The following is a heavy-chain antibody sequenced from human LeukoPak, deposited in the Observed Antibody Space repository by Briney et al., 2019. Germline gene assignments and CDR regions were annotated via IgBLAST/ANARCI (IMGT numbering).Heavy chain of an antibody. CDR1: GYSISSGYY. CDR2: IYHSGST. J-gene: IGHJ3*02. Sequence: SETLSLTCAVSGYSISSGYYWGWIRQPPGKGLEWTGSIYHSGSTYYNPSLKSRVTISVDTSKNQFSLKLSSVTAADTAVYYCARLSRNCGGDCYFVLIAFDIWGQGTMVTVSS. CDR3: ARLSRNCGGDCYFVLIAFDI. D-gene: IGHD2-21*01. V-gene: IGHV4-38-2*01.